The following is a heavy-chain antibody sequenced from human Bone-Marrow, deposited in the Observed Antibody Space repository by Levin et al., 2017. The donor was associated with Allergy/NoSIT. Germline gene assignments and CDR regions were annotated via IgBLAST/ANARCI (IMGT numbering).Heavy chain of an antibody. Sequence: VASVKVSCKASGYMFTSYGISWVRQAPGQGLERMGWITTYNGNTTYAQNLQGRVTMTTDTSTSTAYMELRSLRSDDTAVYYCARGNYDFWSGYIYYYYYYMDVWGKGTTVTVSS. CDR2: ITTYNGNT. J-gene: IGHJ6*03. CDR1: GYMFTSYG. V-gene: IGHV1-18*01. D-gene: IGHD3-3*01. CDR3: ARGNYDFWSGYIYYYYYYMDV.